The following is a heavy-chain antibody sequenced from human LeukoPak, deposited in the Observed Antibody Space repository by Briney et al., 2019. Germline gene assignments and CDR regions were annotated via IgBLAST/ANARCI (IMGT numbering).Heavy chain of an antibody. CDR3: ARRSGYNFDY. CDR2: IYPGASDA. D-gene: IGHD5-12*01. J-gene: IGHJ4*02. Sequence: RGGAPQISRWDPGYSFTNYWIGRVRQIPGKGLEWMGIIYPGASDARYSPSFQGQVTISAHKSISTAYLQRSSLKASDTAMYYCARRSGYNFDYWGQGTLVTVPS. V-gene: IGHV5-51*01. CDR1: GYSFTNYW.